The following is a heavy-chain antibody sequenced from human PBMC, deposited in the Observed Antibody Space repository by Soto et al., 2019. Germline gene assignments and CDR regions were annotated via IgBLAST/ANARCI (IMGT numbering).Heavy chain of an antibody. Sequence: QVQLVQSGVEVKKPGASVKVSCKASGYTFTDYRMIWVRQAPGQGLEWMGIINPSGGGTNYAPNFQVRVTLTRDSFTSTVYMELSNLRSEDTAVYYCARPAGRLANWFDPWGQGTLVTVSS. D-gene: IGHD6-6*01. CDR2: INPSGGGT. CDR3: ARPAGRLANWFDP. CDR1: GYTFTDYR. V-gene: IGHV1-46*01. J-gene: IGHJ5*02.